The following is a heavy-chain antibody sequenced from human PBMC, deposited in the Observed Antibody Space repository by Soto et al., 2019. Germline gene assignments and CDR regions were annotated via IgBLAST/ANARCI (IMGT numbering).Heavy chain of an antibody. V-gene: IGHV4-31*03. Sequence: QVQLQESGPGLVKPSQTLSLTCTVSGGSISSGGYYWSWIRQHPGKGLEGIGYIYYSGSTYYNPSLKSRDPLAVDTSNIHFSLKLRSVTAADTAVYYCARVIGCLTTTCPSPYYYYYYYGLDVWGHGTTVTVSS. D-gene: IGHD3-22*01. CDR1: GGSISSGGYY. CDR3: ARVIGCLTTTCPSPYYYYYYYGLDV. J-gene: IGHJ6*02. CDR2: IYYSGST.